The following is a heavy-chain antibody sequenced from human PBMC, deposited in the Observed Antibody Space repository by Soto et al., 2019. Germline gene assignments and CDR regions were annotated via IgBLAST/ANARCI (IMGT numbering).Heavy chain of an antibody. D-gene: IGHD6-25*01. CDR1: GFTFSSYG. V-gene: IGHV3-30*18. CDR2: ISYDGSNK. Sequence: QVQLVESGGGVVQPGWSLRLSCAASGFTFSSYGMHWVRQAPGKGLEWVAVISYDGSNKYYADSVKGRFTISRDNSKNSLYLQMNSLRAEDTAVYYCAKDSGDSYYYYYMDVWGKATTVTVSS. CDR3: AKDSGDSYYYYYMDV. J-gene: IGHJ6*03.